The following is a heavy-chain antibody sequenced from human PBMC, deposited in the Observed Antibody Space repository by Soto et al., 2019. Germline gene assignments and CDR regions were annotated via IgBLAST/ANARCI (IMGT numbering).Heavy chain of an antibody. CDR2: IRSKANSYAT. J-gene: IGHJ6*02. Sequence: GGSLRLSCAASGFTFSGSAMHWVRQASGKGLEWVGRIRSKANSYATAYAASVKGRFTISRDDSKNTAYLQMNSLKTEDTAVYYCTRLGDYYDILTGPPFYGMDVWGQGNTVTVSS. CDR1: GFTFSGSA. V-gene: IGHV3-73*01. CDR3: TRLGDYYDILTGPPFYGMDV. D-gene: IGHD3-9*01.